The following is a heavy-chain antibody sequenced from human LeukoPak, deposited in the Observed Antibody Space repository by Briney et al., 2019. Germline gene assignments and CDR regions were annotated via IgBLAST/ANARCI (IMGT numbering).Heavy chain of an antibody. V-gene: IGHV1-18*01. Sequence: GASVKVSCKASGYTFTSYGISWVRQAPGQGLEGMGWISAYNGNTNYAQKLQGRVTMTTDTSTSTACMELRSLRSVDTAVYYCATLTYYYYMDVWGKGTTVTVSS. CDR3: ATLTYYYYMDV. J-gene: IGHJ6*03. CDR1: GYTFTSYG. CDR2: ISAYNGNT.